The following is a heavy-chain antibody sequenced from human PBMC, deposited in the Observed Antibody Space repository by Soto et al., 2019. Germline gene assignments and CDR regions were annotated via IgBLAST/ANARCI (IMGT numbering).Heavy chain of an antibody. Sequence: GESLKISCKGSGYSFIDYWIGWVRQVPGKGLEWMGVIYPGDSDTRYSPSFQGRVTISADKSISTAYLQWSTLKASDTAMYYCAGGGVRGVITRTRDYYGMDVWGQGTTVTVSS. CDR2: IYPGDSDT. CDR1: GYSFIDYW. CDR3: AGGGVRGVITRTRDYYGMDV. V-gene: IGHV5-51*01. J-gene: IGHJ6*02. D-gene: IGHD3-10*01.